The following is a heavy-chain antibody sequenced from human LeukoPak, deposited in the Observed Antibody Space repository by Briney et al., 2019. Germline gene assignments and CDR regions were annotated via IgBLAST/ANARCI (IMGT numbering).Heavy chain of an antibody. CDR1: GFTFRGYS. Sequence: GGSLRLSCAASGFTFRGYSMNWVRQAPGKGLEWVSSISSSSYIYYADSVKGRFTISRDNAKNSLFLQMNSLRAEDTAVYYCARGVDYGGNSGFDYWGQGTLVTVSS. CDR2: ISSSSYI. J-gene: IGHJ4*02. CDR3: ARGVDYGGNSGFDY. V-gene: IGHV3-21*01. D-gene: IGHD4-23*01.